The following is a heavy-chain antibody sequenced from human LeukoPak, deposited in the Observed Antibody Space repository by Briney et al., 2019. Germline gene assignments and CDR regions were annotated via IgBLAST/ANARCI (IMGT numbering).Heavy chain of an antibody. CDR2: ISAYNGNT. CDR3: ARVPSGGGDYVFDY. D-gene: IGHD4-17*01. CDR1: GYTFTSYG. Sequence: ASVKVSCKASGYTFTSYGISWVRQAPGQGLEWMGWISAYNGNTNYAQKLQGRVAMTTDTSTSTAYMELRSLRSDDTAVYYCARVPSGGGDYVFDYWGQGTLVTVSS. J-gene: IGHJ4*02. V-gene: IGHV1-18*01.